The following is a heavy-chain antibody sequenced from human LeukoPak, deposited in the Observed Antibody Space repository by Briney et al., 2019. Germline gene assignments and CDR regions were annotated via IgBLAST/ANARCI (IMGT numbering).Heavy chain of an antibody. CDR2: IYHSGST. CDR3: ARTGCSSTRCRVGYYYYMDV. D-gene: IGHD2-2*01. CDR1: GYSISSGYY. V-gene: IGHV4-38-2*01. J-gene: IGHJ6*03. Sequence: PSETLSLTCAVSGYSISSGYYYGWSRQPPGKGLEWIGSIYHSGSTYYNPSLKSRVTISVDTSKNQFSLKMSSVTAADTAVYYCARTGCSSTRCRVGYYYYMDVWGKGTTVTVSS.